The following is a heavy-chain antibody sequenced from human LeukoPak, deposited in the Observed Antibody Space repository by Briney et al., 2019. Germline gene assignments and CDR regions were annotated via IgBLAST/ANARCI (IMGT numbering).Heavy chain of an antibody. CDR2: IKSKTDGGRL. J-gene: IGHJ4*02. V-gene: IGHV3-15*01. CDR3: TTDGDYGDGLRGDY. Sequence: GGSLRLSCAASGFTFNNAWMSWVRQAPGKGLEWVGRIKSKTDGGRLDYSAPVKGRFTISRDDSKNTLYLKMNSLKIEDTAVYYCTTDGDYGDGLRGDYWGQGTLVTVSS. CDR1: GFTFNNAW. D-gene: IGHD4-17*01.